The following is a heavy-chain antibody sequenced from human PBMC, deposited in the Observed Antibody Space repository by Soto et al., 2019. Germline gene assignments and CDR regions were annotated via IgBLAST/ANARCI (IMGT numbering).Heavy chain of an antibody. D-gene: IGHD6-6*01. J-gene: IGHJ5*02. CDR1: GGPISSSSYY. CDR2: IYYSGST. V-gene: IGHV4-39*01. CDR3: ARLAPLAARPYNDHNWFDP. Sequence: PSETLSLTCTVSGGPISSSSYYWGWIRQPPGKGLEWIGSIYYSGSTYYNPSLKSRVTISVDTSKNQFSLKLSSVTAADTAVYYCARLAPLAARPYNDHNWFDPWGQGTLVTVSS.